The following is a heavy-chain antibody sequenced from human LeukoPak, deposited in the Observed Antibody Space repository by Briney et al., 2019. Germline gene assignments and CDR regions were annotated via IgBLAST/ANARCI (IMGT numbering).Heavy chain of an antibody. CDR2: IKQDGSEK. J-gene: IGHJ4*02. Sequence: GGSLRLSCVASGFTFSSRDWMTWVRQAPGKGLEWVANIKQDGSEKNYVDSVKGRFTISRDNAKNSVDLQMNSLRVEDTAVYYCARDIRGLGSCFDYWGQGTLVTVSS. V-gene: IGHV3-7*01. CDR1: GFTFSSRDW. CDR3: ARDIRGLGSCFDY. D-gene: IGHD3-10*01.